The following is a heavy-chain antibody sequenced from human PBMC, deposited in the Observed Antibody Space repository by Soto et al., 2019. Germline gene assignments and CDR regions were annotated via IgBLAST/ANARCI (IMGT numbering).Heavy chain of an antibody. CDR3: AREYTETVDGPTPFYFDG. J-gene: IGHJ1*01. CDR2: TYITGDT. Sequence: AATLSLSNGFSGDSISSDNRCWLQPPARGVLWLIGRTYITGDTNYNQSLKSRVTISLDASKNQLSLELSSVTAADTAVYYCAREYTETVDGPTPFYFDGWGQGTPVT. V-gene: IGHV4-4*07. D-gene: IGHD6-19*01. CDR1: GDSISSDN.